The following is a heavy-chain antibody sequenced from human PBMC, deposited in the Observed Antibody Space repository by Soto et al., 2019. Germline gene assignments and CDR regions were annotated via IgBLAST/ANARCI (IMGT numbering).Heavy chain of an antibody. D-gene: IGHD6-19*01. Sequence: VASVKVSCKASGGTFSSYAISWVRQAPGQGLEWMGGIIPIFGTANYAQKFQGRVTITADESTSTAYMELSSLRSEDTAVYYCARVIIGSSGWYYFDYWRQGTLVTVSS. J-gene: IGHJ4*02. CDR1: GGTFSSYA. CDR2: IIPIFGTA. V-gene: IGHV1-69*13. CDR3: ARVIIGSSGWYYFDY.